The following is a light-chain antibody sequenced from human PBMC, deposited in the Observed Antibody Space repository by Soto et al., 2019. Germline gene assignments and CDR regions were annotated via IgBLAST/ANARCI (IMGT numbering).Light chain of an antibody. CDR2: DAS. CDR3: QEYHVYSWT. J-gene: IGKJ1*01. Sequence: DIQMTQSPSILSASVGDRASITCRASQSISNGLAWYQQKPGKAPKLLIYDASNLESGVPSRFSGSGSGTEFTLTISSLQPDDFATYYCQEYHVYSWTFGQGTKV. CDR1: QSISNG. V-gene: IGKV1-5*01.